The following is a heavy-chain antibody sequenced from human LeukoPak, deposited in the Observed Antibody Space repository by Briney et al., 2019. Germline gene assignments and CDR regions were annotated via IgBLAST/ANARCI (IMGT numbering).Heavy chain of an antibody. D-gene: IGHD2-2*01. Sequence: PGRSLRLSCAASGFTFSSYGMHWVRQAPGKGLEWVAVIWYDGSNKYYADSVKGRFTISRDNSKNTLYLQMNSLRAEDTAVYYCARDRLPAAPPDYFDYWGQGTLVTVSS. CDR1: GFTFSSYG. V-gene: IGHV3-33*01. CDR2: IWYDGSNK. CDR3: ARDRLPAAPPDYFDY. J-gene: IGHJ4*02.